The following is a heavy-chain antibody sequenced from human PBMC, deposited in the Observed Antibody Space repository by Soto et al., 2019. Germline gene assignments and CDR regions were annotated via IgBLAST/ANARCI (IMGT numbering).Heavy chain of an antibody. J-gene: IGHJ6*02. V-gene: IGHV1-18*01. CDR1: GYTFTSHG. Sequence: ASVKVSCKASGYTFTSHGISWVRQAPGQGLEWMGWISAYNGNTNYAQKLQGRVTMTTDTSTSTAYMELRSLRSDDTAVYYCARNKATWIQLWEPPSDYYYGMAVWGQGTTVTVSS. CDR2: ISAYNGNT. CDR3: ARNKATWIQLWEPPSDYYYGMAV. D-gene: IGHD5-18*01.